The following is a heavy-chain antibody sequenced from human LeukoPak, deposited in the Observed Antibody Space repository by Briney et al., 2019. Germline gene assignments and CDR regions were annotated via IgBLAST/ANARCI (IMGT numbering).Heavy chain of an antibody. J-gene: IGHJ5*02. D-gene: IGHD2-2*01. V-gene: IGHV3-20*04. CDR3: ARDFAPQLPTTNNWFDP. CDR1: GFTFDDYG. CDR2: INWNGGST. Sequence: GGSLRLSCAASGFTFDDYGMSWVRQAPGKGLEWVPGINWNGGSTGYADSVKGRFTISRDNAKNSLYLQMNSLRAEDTALYYCARDFAPQLPTTNNWFDPWGQGTLVTVSS.